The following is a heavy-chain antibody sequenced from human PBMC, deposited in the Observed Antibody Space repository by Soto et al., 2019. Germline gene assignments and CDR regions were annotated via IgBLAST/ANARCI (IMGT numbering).Heavy chain of an antibody. J-gene: IGHJ5*02. CDR1: GGSISSYY. V-gene: IGHV4-59*04. CDR3: ARLHCDSPNCVPLDP. Sequence: SETLSLTCTVSGGSISSYYWSWIRQPPGKGLEWIGSIYYSGTSSYNPSLKSRVTMSVDTSKKQLSLRLRSVTAADTAAYYCARLHCDSPNCVPLDPWGQGTLVTVSS. D-gene: IGHD2-2*01. CDR2: IYYSGTS.